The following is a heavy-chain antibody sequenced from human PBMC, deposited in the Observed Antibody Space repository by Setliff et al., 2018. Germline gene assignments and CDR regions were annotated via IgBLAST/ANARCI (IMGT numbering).Heavy chain of an antibody. J-gene: IGHJ4*02. V-gene: IGHV3-7*01. CDR3: VRDWASGDDH. CDR2: IHQDGSER. Sequence: GGSLRLSCAASGFSFNSYWMTWVRQAPEKGLEWVANIHQDGSERHYVDSVKGRFTISRDNAKNSLFLQMNILEVEDTAVYYCVRDWASGDDHWGRGTLVTVSS. CDR1: GFSFNSYW. D-gene: IGHD3-10*01.